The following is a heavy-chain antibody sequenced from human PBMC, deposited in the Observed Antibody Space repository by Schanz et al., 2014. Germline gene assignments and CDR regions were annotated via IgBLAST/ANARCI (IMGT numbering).Heavy chain of an antibody. Sequence: EMHLVESGGGLVQPGGSLRLSCAASGFPFSMAWMTWVRQAPGKGPEWVSVIFGGGSTYYADSVKGRFTISRDNSKNTLSLQMTSLRAEDTALYYCTRDRAYHSFDYWGQGTLVTVSS. D-gene: IGHD1-26*01. V-gene: IGHV3-66*01. CDR2: IFGGGST. CDR1: GFPFSMAW. J-gene: IGHJ4*02. CDR3: TRDRAYHSFDY.